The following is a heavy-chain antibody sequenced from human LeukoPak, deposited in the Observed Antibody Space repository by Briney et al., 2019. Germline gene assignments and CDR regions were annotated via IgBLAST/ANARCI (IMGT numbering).Heavy chain of an antibody. Sequence: ASVKVSCKASGYTFTSYYMHWVRQAPGQGLEWMAWINPKNGGTNYAQKFQGRVTLTRDTSISTAYMELSCLNSDDTAVYYCASSVVIGFDSWGQGTLVTVSS. CDR1: GYTFTSYY. V-gene: IGHV1-2*02. CDR3: ASSVVIGFDS. D-gene: IGHD3-22*01. J-gene: IGHJ4*02. CDR2: INPKNGGT.